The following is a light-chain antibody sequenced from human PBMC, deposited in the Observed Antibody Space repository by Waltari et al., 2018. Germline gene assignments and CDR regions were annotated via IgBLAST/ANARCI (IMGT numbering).Light chain of an antibody. CDR2: DVS. Sequence: QSALTQPASVSGSPGQSITISCTGTSSDVGGYNYVSWYQQHPGKVPKLLIFDVSNRPSGGYNRFSGSTSGTTASLTISGLQAEDESDYYCCSFTSRSTWVFGGGTKLTVL. J-gene: IGLJ3*02. CDR1: SSDVGGYNY. V-gene: IGLV2-14*01. CDR3: CSFTSRSTWV.